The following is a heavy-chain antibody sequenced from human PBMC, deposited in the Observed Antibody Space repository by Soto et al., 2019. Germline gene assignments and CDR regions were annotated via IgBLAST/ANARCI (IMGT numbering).Heavy chain of an antibody. CDR1: GGTFSNYA. Sequence: QVQLVQSGAEVRKPGSSVTVSCKASGGTFSNYAISWVRQAPGQGLEWMGGIIPIVGTVSYAQKFQGRVTITADEPTTTAYMELSRLRFAGPAVSYCARVVIIVPTASTHYSDHMDVWGPGTTVTGSS. D-gene: IGHD2-2*01. CDR2: IIPIVGTV. J-gene: IGHJ6*02. CDR3: ARVVIIVPTASTHYSDHMDV. V-gene: IGHV1-69*01.